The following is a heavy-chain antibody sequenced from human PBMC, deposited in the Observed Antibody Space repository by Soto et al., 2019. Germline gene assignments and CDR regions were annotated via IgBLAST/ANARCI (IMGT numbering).Heavy chain of an antibody. CDR3: AKASPNIVIFYAFDI. CDR1: GFTFSSYG. V-gene: IGHV3-23*01. J-gene: IGHJ3*02. Sequence: EVQLLESGGGLVQPGGSLRLSCAASGFTFSSYGMSWVRQAPGKGLEWVSTISDNGGSTYYADSVKGRLTISRDNSKNTLYLQMNSLRAEDTAVYYCAKASPNIVIFYAFDIWGQGTMVIVSS. CDR2: ISDNGGST. D-gene: IGHD2-21*01.